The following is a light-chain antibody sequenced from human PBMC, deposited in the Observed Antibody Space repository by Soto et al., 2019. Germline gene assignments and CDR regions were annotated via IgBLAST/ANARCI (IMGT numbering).Light chain of an antibody. CDR2: GAS. CDR1: PSVTNF. V-gene: IGKV3-20*01. CDR3: QQYISSPLT. Sequence: EIVMTQSSATLSLSPGEGATLSCRASPSVTNFLAWYQQKPGQAPRLLIYGASNRATGIPDRFSASGSGTDFTLTISILEPEDFAVYYCQQYISSPLTFGQGTKVDIK. J-gene: IGKJ1*01.